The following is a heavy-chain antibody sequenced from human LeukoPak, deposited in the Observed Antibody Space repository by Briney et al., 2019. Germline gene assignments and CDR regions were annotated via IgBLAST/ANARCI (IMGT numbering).Heavy chain of an antibody. Sequence: SVKVSCKASGGPFSSYAISWVRPAPGQGLEWMGRIIPILAIANYAQRFQGRVTITADRSTSTAYMELSSLRSEDTAVYYCAICITETTCHYFYGMDVWGQGTTVTVSS. J-gene: IGHJ6*02. CDR3: AICITETTCHYFYGMDV. CDR2: IIPILAIA. CDR1: GGPFSSYA. V-gene: IGHV1-69*04. D-gene: IGHD1-20*01.